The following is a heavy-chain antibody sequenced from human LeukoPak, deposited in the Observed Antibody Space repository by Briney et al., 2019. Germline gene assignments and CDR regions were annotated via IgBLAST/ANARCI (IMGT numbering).Heavy chain of an antibody. Sequence: GGSLRLSCAASGFTVSSNYMSWVRQAPGKGLEWVSVIYSGGSTYYADSVKGRFTISRDNSKNTLYLQMNSLRAEDTAVYYCARGRRWFGGPYGMDVWGQGTTVTVSS. J-gene: IGHJ6*02. CDR2: IYSGGST. V-gene: IGHV3-66*01. CDR1: GFTVSSNY. D-gene: IGHD3-10*01. CDR3: ARGRRWFGGPYGMDV.